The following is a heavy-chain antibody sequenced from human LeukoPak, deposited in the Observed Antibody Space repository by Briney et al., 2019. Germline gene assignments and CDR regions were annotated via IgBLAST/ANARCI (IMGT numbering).Heavy chain of an antibody. J-gene: IGHJ6*02. CDR3: ASGSGSRGLDYYYGMDV. CDR1: GFTFSSYE. D-gene: IGHD6-19*01. CDR2: ISSSGSTI. Sequence: GGSLRFSCAASGFTFSSYEMNWVRQAPGKGLEWVSYISSSGSTIYYADSVKGRFTISRDNAKNSLYLQMNSLRAEDTAVYYCASGSGSRGLDYYYGMDVWGQGTTVTVSS. V-gene: IGHV3-48*03.